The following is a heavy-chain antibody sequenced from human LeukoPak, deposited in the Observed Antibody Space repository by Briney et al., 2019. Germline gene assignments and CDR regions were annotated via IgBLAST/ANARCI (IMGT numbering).Heavy chain of an antibody. V-gene: IGHV1-69*13. CDR3: ARVGAGDYYYYGMDV. D-gene: IGHD1-26*01. CDR1: GGTFSSYA. Sequence: GASVTVSCTASGGTFSSYAISWVRQAPGQGLEWMGGIIPIFGTANYAQKFQGRVTITADEFTSTAYMELSSLRSEDTAVYYCARVGAGDYYYYGMDVWGQGTTVTVSS. J-gene: IGHJ6*02. CDR2: IIPIFGTA.